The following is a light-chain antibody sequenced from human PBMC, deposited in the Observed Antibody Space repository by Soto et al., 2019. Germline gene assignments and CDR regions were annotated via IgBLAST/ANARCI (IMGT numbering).Light chain of an antibody. CDR2: AAS. J-gene: IGKJ2*01. Sequence: DIQLTQSPSFLSASVGDRVTITCRASQGINIFLAWFQQKPGKAPNLLISAASTLQSGVPSRFSGSGSETEFTLTITSLQTADSATYYCQQRNSYPRTFGQGTKVEIK. CDR3: QQRNSYPRT. CDR1: QGINIF. V-gene: IGKV1-9*01.